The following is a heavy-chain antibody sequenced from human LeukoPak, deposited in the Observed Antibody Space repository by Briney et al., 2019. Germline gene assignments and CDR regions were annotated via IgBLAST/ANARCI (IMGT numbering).Heavy chain of an antibody. J-gene: IGHJ4*02. CDR2: ISGSGGST. CDR1: GFTFSSYA. D-gene: IGHD1-26*01. V-gene: IGHV3-23*01. CDR3: AKGTHIVGATGVDY. Sequence: GRTLGLFCAASGFTFSSYAMSWVRQAPGKGLEWVSAISGSGGSTYYADSVKGRFTISRDNSKSTLYLQMNTLRSEDTAVYYYAKGTHIVGATGVDYWGQGTLVTVSS.